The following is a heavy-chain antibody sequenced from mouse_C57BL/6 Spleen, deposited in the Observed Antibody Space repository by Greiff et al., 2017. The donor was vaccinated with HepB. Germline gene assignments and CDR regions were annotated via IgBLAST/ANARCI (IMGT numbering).Heavy chain of an antibody. D-gene: IGHD1-1*01. CDR2: ISDGGSYT. V-gene: IGHV5-4*01. CDR1: GFTFSSYA. J-gene: IGHJ4*01. Sequence: EVNVVESGGGLVKPGGSLKLSCAASGFTFSSYAMSWVRQTPEKRLEWVATISDGGSYTYYPDNVKGRFTISRDNAKNNLYLQMSHLKSEDTAMYYCARDRGYYGSLYYAMDYWGQGTSVTVSS. CDR3: ARDRGYYGSLYYAMDY.